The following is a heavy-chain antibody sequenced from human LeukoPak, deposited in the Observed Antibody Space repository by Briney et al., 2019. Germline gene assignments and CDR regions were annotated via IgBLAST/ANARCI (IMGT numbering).Heavy chain of an antibody. CDR1: GFTFTSYG. D-gene: IGHD3-10*01. CDR3: AREYYYGSGSWYFYYYGMDV. J-gene: IGHJ6*02. Sequence: GASVKVSCKASGFTFTSYGISWVRQAPGQGLEWMGWISAYNGNTNYAQKLQGRVTMTTDTSTSTAYMELRSLRSDDTAVYYCAREYYYGSGSWYFYYYGMDVWGQGTTVTASS. CDR2: ISAYNGNT. V-gene: IGHV1-18*01.